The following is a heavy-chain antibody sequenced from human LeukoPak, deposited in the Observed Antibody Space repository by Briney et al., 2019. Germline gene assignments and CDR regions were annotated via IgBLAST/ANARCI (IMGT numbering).Heavy chain of an antibody. CDR3: ARDRSSSSCPAGGCYFDY. D-gene: IGHD6-13*01. CDR1: GYTFTSYG. J-gene: IGHJ4*02. V-gene: IGHV1-18*01. Sequence: ASVKVSCKASGYTFTSYGISWVRQAPGQGLEWMGWISAYNGNTNYAQKLQGRVTMTTDTSTSTAYMELRSLRSDDTAVYYCARDRSSSSCPAGGCYFDYWGQGTLVTVSS. CDR2: ISAYNGNT.